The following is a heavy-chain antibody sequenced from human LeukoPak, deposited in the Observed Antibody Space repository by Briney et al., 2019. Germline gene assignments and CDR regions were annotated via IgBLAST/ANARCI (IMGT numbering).Heavy chain of an antibody. CDR3: ARPPHFLEWNLDY. V-gene: IGHV3-30-3*01. J-gene: IGHJ4*02. D-gene: IGHD3-3*01. Sequence: GGSLRLSCAASGFTFSSCAMHWVRQAPGKGLEWVAVISYDGSNKYYADSVKGRFTISRDNSKNTLYLQMDSLRAEDTAVYYCARPPHFLEWNLDYWGQGTLVTVSS. CDR1: GFTFSSCA. CDR2: ISYDGSNK.